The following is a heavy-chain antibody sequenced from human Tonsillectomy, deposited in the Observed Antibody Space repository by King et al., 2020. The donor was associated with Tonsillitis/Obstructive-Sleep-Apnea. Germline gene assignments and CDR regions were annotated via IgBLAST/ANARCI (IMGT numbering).Heavy chain of an antibody. Sequence: VQLVESGGGVVQPGTSLRLSCAASGFTISDYAMHWVRQAPEKGLEWVAIISYDESKDYYADSVKGRFTLSRDTSRNTLYLQMNKLRSEDTAVYYCARCPNQRAYSYADCWGQGTLVSVSS. CDR3: ARCPNQRAYSYADC. CDR2: ISYDESKD. D-gene: IGHD5-18*01. J-gene: IGHJ4*02. CDR1: GFTISDYA. V-gene: IGHV3-30*04.